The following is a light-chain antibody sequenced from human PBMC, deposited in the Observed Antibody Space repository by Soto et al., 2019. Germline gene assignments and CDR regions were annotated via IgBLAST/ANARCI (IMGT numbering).Light chain of an antibody. J-gene: IGKJ5*01. Sequence: EIVLMQSPGTLSLSLGERATLSCRASQSVSSNLAWYQQKPGQAPRLLIYGASTRATGIPARFSGSGSGTDFTLTISSLQSEDFAVYYCQQYHNWPITFGQGTRLEN. V-gene: IGKV3-15*01. CDR2: GAS. CDR1: QSVSSN. CDR3: QQYHNWPIT.